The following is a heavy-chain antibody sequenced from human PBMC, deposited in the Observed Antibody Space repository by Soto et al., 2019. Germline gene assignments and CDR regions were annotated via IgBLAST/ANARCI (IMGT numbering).Heavy chain of an antibody. CDR3: AREYCSRGSGPYGMDV. D-gene: IGHD2-15*01. V-gene: IGHV3-21*01. Sequence: GGSLRLPWAASGFAFSSYRITWVRPTPGQGLEWVASISRSSSYIFYADSVKGRFTISRDNAKNSLYLQMNSLRAEDSAVYYCAREYCSRGSGPYGMDVWRQGTTVTVSS. J-gene: IGHJ6*02. CDR2: ISRSSSYI. CDR1: GFAFSSYR.